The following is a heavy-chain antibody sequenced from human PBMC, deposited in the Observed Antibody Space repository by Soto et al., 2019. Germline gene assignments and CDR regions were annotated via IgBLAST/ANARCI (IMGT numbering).Heavy chain of an antibody. D-gene: IGHD1-20*01. CDR3: ARDGRYTWARVYYYGMDV. CDR2: IYSGGST. J-gene: IGHJ6*02. V-gene: IGHV3-53*01. CDR1: GFTVSSNY. Sequence: PGGALRLSCAASGFTVSSNYMSWVRQAPGKGLEWVSVIYSGGSTYYADSVKGRFTSARDNSKNTVYLQMNSLRAEDTAVYYCARDGRYTWARVYYYGMDVWGQGTTVTVSS.